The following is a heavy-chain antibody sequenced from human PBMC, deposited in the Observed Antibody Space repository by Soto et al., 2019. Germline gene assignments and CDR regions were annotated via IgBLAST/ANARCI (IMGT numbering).Heavy chain of an antibody. D-gene: IGHD6-19*01. V-gene: IGHV3-30*18. CDR1: GFTFSSYG. CDR2: ISYDGSNK. J-gene: IGHJ6*03. CDR3: AKEQSSSCWYRYYYYYMDV. Sequence: QVQLVECGGGVVQPARSLRLSCAASGFTFSSYGMHWVRQAPGKGLEWVPVISYDGSNKYYADSVKGRFTISRDNSKNTLYLQMNSLRAEDTAVYYCAKEQSSSCWYRYYYYYMDVWGKGTTVTVSS.